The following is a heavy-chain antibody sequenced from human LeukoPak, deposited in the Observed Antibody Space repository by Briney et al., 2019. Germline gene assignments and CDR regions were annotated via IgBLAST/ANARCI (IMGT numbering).Heavy chain of an antibody. CDR2: IYNSGST. CDR1: GDSISFFY. Sequence: SETLSLTCTVSGDSISFFYWNWIRQPAGKGLEWIGRIYNSGSTNYNPSLKSRVAMSVDTSKNQFSLRLTSVTAADTAVYYCASVEMAHNTEGAFVFWGPGTLVTVSS. V-gene: IGHV4-4*07. D-gene: IGHD5-24*01. J-gene: IGHJ3*01. CDR3: ASVEMAHNTEGAFVF.